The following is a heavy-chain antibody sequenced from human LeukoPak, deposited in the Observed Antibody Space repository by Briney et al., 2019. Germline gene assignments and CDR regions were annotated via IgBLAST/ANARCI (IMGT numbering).Heavy chain of an antibody. CDR3: ARSDQWVDREMATITTPADY. J-gene: IGHJ4*02. CDR1: GYTFTGYY. D-gene: IGHD5-24*01. CDR2: INPNSGGT. Sequence: ASVKVSCKASGYTFTGYYMHWVRQAPGQGIEWMGRINPNSGGTNYAQKFQGRVTMTRDTSISTAYMELSRLRSDDTAVYYCARSDQWVDREMATITTPADYWGQGTLVTVSS. V-gene: IGHV1-2*06.